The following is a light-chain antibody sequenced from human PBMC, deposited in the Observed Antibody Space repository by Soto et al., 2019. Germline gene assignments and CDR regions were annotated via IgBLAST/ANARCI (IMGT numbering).Light chain of an antibody. Sequence: ALLLTQSPSSLSASVGDRVTITCRASQGISSALAWYQQKPGKAPKLLIYDASSLESGVPSRFSGSGSGTDFPLPISRLQPEDFATYYCQQFNSYPLTFGPWTKVDIK. J-gene: IGKJ3*01. V-gene: IGKV1-13*02. CDR2: DAS. CDR1: QGISSA. CDR3: QQFNSYPLT.